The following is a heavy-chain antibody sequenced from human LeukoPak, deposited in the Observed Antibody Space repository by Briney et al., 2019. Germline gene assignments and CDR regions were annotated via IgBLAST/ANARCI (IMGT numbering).Heavy chain of an antibody. Sequence: GGSLRLSCTASGFTFGDYAMSWFRQAPGKGLEWVGFIRSKAYGGTTEYAASVKGRFTISRDDSKSIAYLQMNSLKTEDTAVYYCTRGYYYDSSGYLQFDYWGQGTLVTVSS. D-gene: IGHD3-22*01. CDR3: TRGYYYDSSGYLQFDY. V-gene: IGHV3-49*03. CDR1: GFTFGDYA. CDR2: IRSKAYGGTT. J-gene: IGHJ4*02.